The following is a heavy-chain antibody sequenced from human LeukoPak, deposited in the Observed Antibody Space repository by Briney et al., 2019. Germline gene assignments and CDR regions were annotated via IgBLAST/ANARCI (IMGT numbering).Heavy chain of an antibody. Sequence: PSETLSLTCTVSGGSISNYYWSWIRQPPGKGLEWIGYIYYSGNTRYNPSLMSRVTISVDTSKNHFSLKLTSVTAADTAVYYCARHEVGYCSGGTCPYYFDYWGQGTLVTVSS. D-gene: IGHD2-15*01. J-gene: IGHJ4*02. CDR1: GGSISNYY. CDR3: ARHEVGYCSGGTCPYYFDY. CDR2: IYYSGNT. V-gene: IGHV4-59*08.